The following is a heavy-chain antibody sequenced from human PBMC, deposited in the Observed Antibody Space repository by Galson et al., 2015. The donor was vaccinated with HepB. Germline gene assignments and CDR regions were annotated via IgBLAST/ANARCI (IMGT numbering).Heavy chain of an antibody. D-gene: IGHD2-2*01. CDR2: IYPGDSDT. CDR3: ARHSGLGQDIVVVPATGGLDY. CDR1: GYSFTSYW. Sequence: QSGAEVKKPGESLKISCKGSGYSFTSYWIGWVHQMPGKGLEWMGIIYPGDSDTRYSPSFQGQVTISADKSISTAYLQWSSLKASDTAMYYCARHSGLGQDIVVVPATGGLDYWGQGTLVTVSS. J-gene: IGHJ4*02. V-gene: IGHV5-51*07.